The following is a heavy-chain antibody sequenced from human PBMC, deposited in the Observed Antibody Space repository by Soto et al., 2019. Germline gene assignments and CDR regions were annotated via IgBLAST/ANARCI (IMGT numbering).Heavy chain of an antibody. Sequence: GESLKISCKGSGYSFAGYWITWVRQKPGKGLEWMGRIDPSDSQAYYSPSFRGHVTISVTKSITTVFLQWSSLRASDTAMYYCARQIYDSDTGPNFQYYFDSWGQGTPVTVSS. CDR3: ARQIYDSDTGPNFQYYFDS. V-gene: IGHV5-10-1*01. CDR1: GYSFAGYW. D-gene: IGHD3-22*01. J-gene: IGHJ4*02. CDR2: IDPSDSQA.